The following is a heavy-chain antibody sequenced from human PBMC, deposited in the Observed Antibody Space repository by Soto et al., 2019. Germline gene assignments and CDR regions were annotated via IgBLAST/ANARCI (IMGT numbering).Heavy chain of an antibody. D-gene: IGHD3-16*02. J-gene: IGHJ4*02. CDR2: ISSSGSNI. CDR3: ARLMITFGGVIVGRYFDY. V-gene: IGHV3-48*03. Sequence: EVQLLESGGGLVQPGGSLRLSCAASGFTFSSYGMSWVRQAPGKGLEWVSYISSSGSNIYHADSVKGRFTISRDNAKNSLYLQMNSLRAEDTAVYYCARLMITFGGVIVGRYFDYWGQGTLVTVSS. CDR1: GFTFSSYG.